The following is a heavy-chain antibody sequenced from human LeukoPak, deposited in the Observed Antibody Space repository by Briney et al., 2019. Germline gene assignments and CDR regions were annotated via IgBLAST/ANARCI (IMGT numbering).Heavy chain of an antibody. CDR3: AKHRMVRGLITDYYFDY. J-gene: IGHJ4*02. Sequence: GGSLRLSCAASGFTFSSYAMSWVRQAPGKGLEWVSEISGSGGSTYYADSVKGRFTISRDNSKNTLYLQMNSLRAEDTAVYYCAKHRMVRGLITDYYFDYWGQGTLVTVSS. V-gene: IGHV3-23*01. CDR1: GFTFSSYA. D-gene: IGHD3-10*01. CDR2: ISGSGGST.